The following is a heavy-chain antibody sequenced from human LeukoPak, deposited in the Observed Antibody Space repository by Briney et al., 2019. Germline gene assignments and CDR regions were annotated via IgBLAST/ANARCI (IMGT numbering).Heavy chain of an antibody. D-gene: IGHD5-18*01. Sequence: SETLSLTCTVSGGSISSYYWSWIRQPPGKGLEWIGYIYYSGTNYNPSLKSRVTISVDTSKNQFSLKLSSVTAADTAVYYCARRAPYSYEWSTLDYWGRGTLVTVSS. J-gene: IGHJ4*02. V-gene: IGHV4-59*08. CDR2: IYYSGT. CDR1: GGSISSYY. CDR3: ARRAPYSYEWSTLDY.